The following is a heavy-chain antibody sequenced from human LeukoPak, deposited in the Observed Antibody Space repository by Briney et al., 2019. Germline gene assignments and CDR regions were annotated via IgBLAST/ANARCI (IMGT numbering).Heavy chain of an antibody. Sequence: SETLSLTCTVSGGSINNNNYFLGWVRQPPGKGLELIASIYYSGSTYYNPSLKSRVTISVDTSKNQFSLKLSSVTAADTAVYYCARQMVRGVISWFDPWGQGTLVTVSS. D-gene: IGHD3-10*01. CDR2: IYYSGST. CDR3: ARQMVRGVISWFDP. V-gene: IGHV4-39*01. J-gene: IGHJ5*02. CDR1: GGSINNNNYF.